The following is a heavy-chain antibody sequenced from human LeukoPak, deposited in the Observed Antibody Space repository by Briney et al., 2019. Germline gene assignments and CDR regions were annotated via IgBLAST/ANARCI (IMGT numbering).Heavy chain of an antibody. CDR3: AKQAAMAPFDY. V-gene: IGHV3-23*01. CDR1: GFTFSSFA. CDR2: ISGTGANT. J-gene: IGHJ4*02. Sequence: GGSLGLSCAASGFTFSSFAMSWVRQAPGKGLEWVSSISGTGANTYYADSVKGRFTISRDNSENTLYLHMNSLRVEDTALYYCAKQAAMAPFDYWGRGTLVTVSS. D-gene: IGHD2-2*01.